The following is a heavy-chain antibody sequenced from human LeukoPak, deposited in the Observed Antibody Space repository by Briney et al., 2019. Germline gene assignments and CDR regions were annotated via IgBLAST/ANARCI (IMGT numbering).Heavy chain of an antibody. CDR1: GFTFSSYG. J-gene: IGHJ4*02. D-gene: IGHD3-10*01. V-gene: IGHV3-23*01. CDR2: ISGSGGST. Sequence: PGGSLRLSCAASGFTFSSYGMSWVRQAPGKGLEWISSISGSGGSTYYADSVKGRFIISRDNSKNTLYLQMNSLRAEDTAVYYCAKDYKGVWLAYGSGSLESDYWGQGTLVAVSS. CDR3: AKDYKGVWLAYGSGSLESDY.